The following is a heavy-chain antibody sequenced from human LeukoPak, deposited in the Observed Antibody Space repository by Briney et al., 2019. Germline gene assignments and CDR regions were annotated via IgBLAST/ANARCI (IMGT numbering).Heavy chain of an antibody. D-gene: IGHD3-3*01. Sequence: GASVKVSCKASGYTFTIYGISWVRQAPGQGLEWRGWSSAYNGNTNYAQKLQGSVTMTTDTATSTAYMELRSLRSDDTAVYYCAREGGFLEWLSGYGMDVWGQGTTVTVSS. V-gene: IGHV1-18*01. CDR3: AREGGFLEWLSGYGMDV. CDR2: SSAYNGNT. CDR1: GYTFTIYG. J-gene: IGHJ6*02.